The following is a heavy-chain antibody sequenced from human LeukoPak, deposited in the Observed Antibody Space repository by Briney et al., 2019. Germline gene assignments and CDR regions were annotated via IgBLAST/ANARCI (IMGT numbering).Heavy chain of an antibody. D-gene: IGHD6-19*01. J-gene: IGHJ4*02. Sequence: ASVKVSCKASGYTFTGYYMHWVRQAPGPGLEWMGWINPNSGGTNYAQKFQGRVTMTRDTSISTAYMELSRLRSDDTAVYYCARDVRKTGAVAVNSLDYWGQGTLVTVSS. CDR2: INPNSGGT. V-gene: IGHV1-2*02. CDR3: ARDVRKTGAVAVNSLDY. CDR1: GYTFTGYY.